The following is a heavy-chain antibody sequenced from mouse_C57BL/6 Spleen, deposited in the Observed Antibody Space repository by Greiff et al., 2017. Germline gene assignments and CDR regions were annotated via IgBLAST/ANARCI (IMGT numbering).Heavy chain of an antibody. CDR1: GYAFSSSW. CDR2: IYPGDGDT. CDR3: ARVTTVLEYYFDY. Sequence: VQLQESGPELVKPGASVKISCKASGYAFSSSWMNWVKQRPGKGLEWIGRIYPGDGDTNYNGKFKGKATLTADKSSSTAYMQRSSLTSEDSAVYFCARVTTVLEYYFDYWGQGTPLTVSS. V-gene: IGHV1-82*01. J-gene: IGHJ2*01. D-gene: IGHD1-1*01.